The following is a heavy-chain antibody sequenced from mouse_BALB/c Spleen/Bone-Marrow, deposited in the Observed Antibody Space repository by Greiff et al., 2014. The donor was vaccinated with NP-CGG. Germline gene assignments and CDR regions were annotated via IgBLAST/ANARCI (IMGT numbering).Heavy chain of an antibody. V-gene: IGHV1-14*01. CDR2: FNPYNDGP. Sequence: EVKLMESGPGLVKPGASVKMSCKASGYTFTSYVMHWVKQKPGQGLEWIGYFNPYNDGPRYNEKFKGKATLTSDKSSSTAYMELSRLTSEDSAVYYCAIHEGYFDYWGQGTTLTVSS. CDR3: AIHEGYFDY. J-gene: IGHJ2*01. CDR1: GYTFTSYV.